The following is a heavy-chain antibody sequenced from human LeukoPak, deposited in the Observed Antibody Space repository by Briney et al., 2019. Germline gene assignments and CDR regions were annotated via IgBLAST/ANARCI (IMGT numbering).Heavy chain of an antibody. CDR2: FDPEDGET. CDR1: GYTLTELS. J-gene: IGHJ6*02. V-gene: IGHV1-24*01. D-gene: IGHD5-12*01. Sequence: ASVKVSCKVSGYTLTELSMHWVRQAPGKGLEWMGGFDPEDGETIYAQKFQGRVTMTEDTSTDTAYMELSSLRSEDTAVYYCATVAPRGVATIADLDYYYYYGMDVWGQGTLVTVSS. CDR3: ATVAPRGVATIADLDYYYYYGMDV.